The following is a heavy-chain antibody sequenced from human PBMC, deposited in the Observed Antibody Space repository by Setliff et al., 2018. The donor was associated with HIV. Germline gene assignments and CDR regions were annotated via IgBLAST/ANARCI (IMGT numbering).Heavy chain of an antibody. J-gene: IGHJ5*02. D-gene: IGHD6-13*01. CDR1: GFTFGDYA. CDR3: YIAAAEFDP. Sequence: QPGGSLSLSCTASGFTFGDYAMSWFRQAPGKGLEWVGFIRSKAYGGTTEYAASVKGRFTISRDDSKSIAYLQMTSLKTEDTAVYYCYIAAAEFDPWGQGTLVTVSS. CDR2: IRSKAYGGTT. V-gene: IGHV3-49*03.